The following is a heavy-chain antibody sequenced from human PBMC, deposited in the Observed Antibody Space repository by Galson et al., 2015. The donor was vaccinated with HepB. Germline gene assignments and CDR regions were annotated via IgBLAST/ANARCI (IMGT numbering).Heavy chain of an antibody. J-gene: IGHJ3*02. CDR1: GFSVSTNY. D-gene: IGHD7-27*01. CDR3: AREGRRTGEVTKAFDM. Sequence: SLRLSCAASGFSVSTNYMHWVRHAPGRGLVWVSRINSDGSSTSYADSVKGRFTISRDNAKNTLYLQMNSLRDEDTAVYYCAREGRRTGEVTKAFDMWVQGTMVTVSS. V-gene: IGHV3-74*01. CDR2: INSDGSST.